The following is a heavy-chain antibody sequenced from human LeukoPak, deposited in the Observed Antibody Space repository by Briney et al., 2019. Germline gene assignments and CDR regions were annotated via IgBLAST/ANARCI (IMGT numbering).Heavy chain of an antibody. CDR3: ARGEGTYYDFWSGYDY. Sequence: ASVKVSCRASGYTFTSYGISWVRQAPGQGLEWMGWISAYNGNTNYAQKLQGRVTMTTDTSTSTAYMELRSLRSDDTAVYYCARGEGTYYDFWSGYDYWSQGTLVTVSS. V-gene: IGHV1-18*01. J-gene: IGHJ4*02. CDR1: GYTFTSYG. CDR2: ISAYNGNT. D-gene: IGHD3-3*01.